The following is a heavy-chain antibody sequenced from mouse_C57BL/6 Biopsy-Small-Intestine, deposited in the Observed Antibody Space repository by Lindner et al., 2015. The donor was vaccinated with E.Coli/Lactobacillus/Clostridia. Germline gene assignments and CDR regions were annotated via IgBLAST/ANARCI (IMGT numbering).Heavy chain of an antibody. D-gene: IGHD1-2*01. Sequence: SVKVSCKASGYTFSTYSMHWVRQAPGQGLEWMAMINPGSGTSTFAQMFQGRLTVTRDTSTNTVYLDLSGLRSEDTAVYYCARAASDFWTAFAFDIWGQGTMVTVSS. CDR3: ARAASDFWTAFAFDI. J-gene: IGHJ3*01. V-gene: IGHV1S22*01. CDR2: INPGSGTS. CDR1: GYTFSTYS.